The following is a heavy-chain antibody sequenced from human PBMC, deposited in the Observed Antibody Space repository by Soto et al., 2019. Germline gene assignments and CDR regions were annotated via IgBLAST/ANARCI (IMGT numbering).Heavy chain of an antibody. CDR3: AHRVALDIVATKRHDAFDI. J-gene: IGHJ3*02. Sequence: QITLKESGPTLVKPTQTLTLTCTFSGFSLSTSGVGVGWIRQPPGKALEWLALIYWDDDKRYSPSLKSRLTITKDTXXNXLXXTMTNMDRVDTATYYCAHRVALDIVATKRHDAFDIWGQGTMVTVSS. V-gene: IGHV2-5*02. D-gene: IGHD5-12*01. CDR2: IYWDDDK. CDR1: GFSLSTSGVG.